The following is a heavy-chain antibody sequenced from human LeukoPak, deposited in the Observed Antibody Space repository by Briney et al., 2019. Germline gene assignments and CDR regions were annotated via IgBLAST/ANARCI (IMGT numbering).Heavy chain of an antibody. V-gene: IGHV1-2*02. CDR3: ARDEYCSSTTCFYPYYMDV. J-gene: IGHJ6*03. CDR1: GYTFTGYY. CDR2: INPNSGGT. Sequence: ASVKVSCKASGYTFTGYYMHWVRQAPGQGLEWMGWINPNSGGTNYAQKFQGRINMTRDTSISTAYMELSWLRSDDTAVYYCARDEYCSSTTCFYPYYMDVWGKGTTVTVSS. D-gene: IGHD2-2*01.